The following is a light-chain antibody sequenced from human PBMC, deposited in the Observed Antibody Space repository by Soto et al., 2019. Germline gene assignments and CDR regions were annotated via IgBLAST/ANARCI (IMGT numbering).Light chain of an antibody. CDR1: SSDVGGYNY. CDR2: DVR. J-gene: IGLJ1*01. CDR3: SSYTSSSTPYV. Sequence: QSALTQPASVSGSPGQSITISCTGTSSDVGGYNYISWYQQHPGKAPKFIIYDVRNRPSGVSNRFSGSRSGNTASLTISGLQAEDEAEYYCSSYTSSSTPYVFGTGTKVTVL. V-gene: IGLV2-14*01.